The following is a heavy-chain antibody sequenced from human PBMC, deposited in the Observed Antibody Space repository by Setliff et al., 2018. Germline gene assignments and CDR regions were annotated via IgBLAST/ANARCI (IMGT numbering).Heavy chain of an antibody. J-gene: IGHJ4*02. D-gene: IGHD1-26*01. CDR1: GYTFISYG. CDR3: ARALGATITHFDY. CDR2: IIPIFGTA. Sequence: ASVKVSCKASGYTFISYGISWVRQAPGQGLEWMGGIIPIFGTANYAQKFQGRVTITADESTSTAYMELSSLRSEDTAVYYCARALGATITHFDYWGQGTLVTVPQ. V-gene: IGHV1-69*13.